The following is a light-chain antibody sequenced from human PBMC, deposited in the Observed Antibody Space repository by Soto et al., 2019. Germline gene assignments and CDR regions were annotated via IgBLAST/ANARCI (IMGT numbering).Light chain of an antibody. V-gene: IGKV3-11*01. CDR3: QQRSNWPPFT. CDR2: DAS. Sequence: EIVLTQSPATLSLSPGERATLSCRASQSVSSYLAWYQQKPGQAPRLLIYDASNRATGIPARFSGSGSGTDFTLTISSQEHEDFAVYYSQQRSNWPPFTFGPGTKVDIK. CDR1: QSVSSY. J-gene: IGKJ3*01.